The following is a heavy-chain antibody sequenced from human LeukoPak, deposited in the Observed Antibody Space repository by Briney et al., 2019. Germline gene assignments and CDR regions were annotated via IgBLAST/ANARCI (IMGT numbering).Heavy chain of an antibody. Sequence: PSETLSLTCTVSGGSISSYYWSWIRQPAGKGLEWIGRIYTSGSTNYNPSLKSRVTMSVDTSRNQFSLKLNSVTAADTAVYYCAKSNGYGLVDIWGQGTMATVSS. CDR2: IYTSGST. V-gene: IGHV4-4*07. D-gene: IGHD3-10*01. CDR3: AKSNGYGLVDI. CDR1: GGSISSYY. J-gene: IGHJ3*02.